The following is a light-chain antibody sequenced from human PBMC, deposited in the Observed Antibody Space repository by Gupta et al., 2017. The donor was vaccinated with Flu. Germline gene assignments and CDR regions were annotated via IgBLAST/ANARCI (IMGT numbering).Light chain of an antibody. CDR2: DDS. J-gene: IGLJ1*01. CDR1: NVGSKS. V-gene: IGLV3-21*02. CDR3: QVWDSGSAHRV. Sequence: GGNNVGSKSVHWYQQKPGQAPVLVVHDDSDRPSGIPERFSGSNSANTATLTISRVEAGDEADYYCQVWDSGSAHRVFGTGTKVTVL.